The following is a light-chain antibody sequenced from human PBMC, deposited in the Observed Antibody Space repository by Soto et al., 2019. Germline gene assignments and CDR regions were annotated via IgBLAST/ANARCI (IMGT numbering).Light chain of an antibody. J-gene: IGLJ1*01. CDR1: SSDIGGYNY. Sequence: QSVLTQPASVSGSPGQSITIFCSGTSSDIGGYNYVSWYQQHPGKAPRVMIYDVSNRPSGVSNRFSGSKSGNTATLTISGLQAEDEADYYCTSYTSDNTYVFATGTKLTVL. CDR3: TSYTSDNTYV. V-gene: IGLV2-14*03. CDR2: DVS.